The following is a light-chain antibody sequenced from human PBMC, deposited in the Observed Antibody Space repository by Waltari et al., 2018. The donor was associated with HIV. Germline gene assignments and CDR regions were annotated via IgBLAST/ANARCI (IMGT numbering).Light chain of an antibody. Sequence: DIVVTQSPDSLAVSLGERSTINCKSSQTVFSGSNNKNYLAWYQQRPGQPPKLLIYWASTRESGVPDRFNGSGYGTDFTLTISSLQAEDVAVYYCQQYYSTPPSLTFGGGTKVEIK. CDR1: QTVFSGSNNKNY. J-gene: IGKJ4*01. CDR3: QQYYSTPPSLT. V-gene: IGKV4-1*01. CDR2: WAS.